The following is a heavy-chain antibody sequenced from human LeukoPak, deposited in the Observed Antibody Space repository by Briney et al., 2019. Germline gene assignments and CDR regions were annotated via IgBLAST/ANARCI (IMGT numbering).Heavy chain of an antibody. CDR2: INPNSGGT. CDR3: ARDTDYYDSSGYLRD. CDR1: GYTFTGYY. D-gene: IGHD3-22*01. Sequence: ASVKVSCKASGYTFTGYYIHWVRQAPGQGLEWMGWINPNSGGTNYAQKFQGRVTMTRDTSISTAYMELSRLRSDDTAVYYCARDTDYYDSSGYLRDWGQGTLVTVSS. V-gene: IGHV1-2*02. J-gene: IGHJ4*02.